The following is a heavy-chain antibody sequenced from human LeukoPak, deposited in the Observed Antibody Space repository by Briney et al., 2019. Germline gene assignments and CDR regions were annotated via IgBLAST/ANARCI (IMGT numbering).Heavy chain of an antibody. Sequence: GESLKISCKGSGYKFTNYCIARVRPMPGQGLEWLGIIYPRDSDTRYSPSFQGQVTISVDTSIDTAYLQWSSVRASDTAMYYCARLLAAPYYINYWGQGTLVTVSS. V-gene: IGHV5-51*01. D-gene: IGHD6-25*01. J-gene: IGHJ4*02. CDR3: ARLLAAPYYINY. CDR1: GYKFTNYC. CDR2: IYPRDSDT.